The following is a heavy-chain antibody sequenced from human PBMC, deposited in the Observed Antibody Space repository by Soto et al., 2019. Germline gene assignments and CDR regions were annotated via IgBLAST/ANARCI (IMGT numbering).Heavy chain of an antibody. J-gene: IGHJ4*02. Sequence: ASVKVSCKASGYSFAGYYIHWVRQAPGQGLEWMGWINPNSGATNFAQKFQGRVTMTRDTSISTAYMELRSLRSDDTAVFYCARGQDCGTTNCYTGGDHFDYWGQGTLVTVSS. V-gene: IGHV1-2*02. CDR1: GYSFAGYY. CDR2: INPNSGAT. CDR3: ARGQDCGTTNCYTGGDHFDY. D-gene: IGHD2-2*02.